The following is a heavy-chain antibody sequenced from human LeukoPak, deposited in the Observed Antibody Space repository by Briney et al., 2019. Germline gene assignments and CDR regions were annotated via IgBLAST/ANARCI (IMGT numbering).Heavy chain of an antibody. CDR2: IIPIFGTV. CDR1: GGTFISYA. V-gene: IGHV1-69*05. Sequence: SVKVSCKASGGTFISYAISWVRQAPGQGLEWMGRIIPIFGTVNYAQKFQGRVTITTDESTSTAYMELSSLRSEDTAVYYCARVKRLGIVGAPLDYWGQGTLVTVSS. D-gene: IGHD1-26*01. J-gene: IGHJ4*02. CDR3: ARVKRLGIVGAPLDY.